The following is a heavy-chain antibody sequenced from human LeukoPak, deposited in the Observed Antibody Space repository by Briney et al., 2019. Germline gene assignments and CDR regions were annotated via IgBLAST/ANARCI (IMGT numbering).Heavy chain of an antibody. CDR2: ISGSGGST. V-gene: IGHV3-23*01. J-gene: IGHJ4*02. D-gene: IGHD3-16*01. Sequence: GGSLRLSCAASGFTFSSYAMSWVRQPPVKGLEWVSAISGSGGSTYYADSVKGRFTISTDNSKNTLYLQMNSLRAEDTAVYYCAKGLSALDYWGQGTLVTVSS. CDR1: GFTFSSYA. CDR3: AKGLSALDY.